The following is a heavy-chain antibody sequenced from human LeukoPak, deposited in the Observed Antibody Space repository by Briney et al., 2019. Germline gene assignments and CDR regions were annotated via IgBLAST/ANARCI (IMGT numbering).Heavy chain of an antibody. V-gene: IGHV3-23*01. CDR2: ISGSDVNT. Sequence: SGGSLRLSCAASEFTFNSYAMSWVRQAPGKGLEWVSGISGSDVNTYYADSVKGRFTISRDKSKNTLYLQMNSLRAEDTAAYYCAKTARYSSSWPTRRDYYYMDVWGKGTTVTVSS. CDR3: AKTARYSSSWPTRRDYYYMDV. J-gene: IGHJ6*03. CDR1: EFTFNSYA. D-gene: IGHD6-13*01.